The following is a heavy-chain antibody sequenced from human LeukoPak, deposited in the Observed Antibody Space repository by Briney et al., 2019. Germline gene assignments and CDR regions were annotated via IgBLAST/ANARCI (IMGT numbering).Heavy chain of an antibody. V-gene: IGHV3-21*01. CDR1: GFTFSSYS. J-gene: IGHJ5*02. D-gene: IGHD2-2*01. CDR3: ARDDCSSISCYHNWFDP. Sequence: GGSLRLSCAASGFTFSSYSMNWVRQAPGKGLEWVSSISSSSSYIYYADSVKGRFTNSRDNAKNSMYLQMNSLRAEDTAVYYCARDDCSSISCYHNWFDPWGQGTLVTVSS. CDR2: ISSSSSYI.